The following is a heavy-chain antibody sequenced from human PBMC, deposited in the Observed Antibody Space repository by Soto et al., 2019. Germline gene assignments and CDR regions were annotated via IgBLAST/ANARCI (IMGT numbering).Heavy chain of an antibody. J-gene: IGHJ6*02. CDR3: ARETGYGGSYTFGMDV. V-gene: IGHV3-9*01. CDR2: ISWNSGSI. CDR1: GFTFDDYA. Sequence: PGGSLRLSCAASGFTFDDYAMHWVRQAPGKGLEWVSGISWNSGSIGYADSVKGRFTISRDNAKNSLYLQMSSLSSEDTAIYYCARETGYGGSYTFGMDVWGQGTTVTVSS. D-gene: IGHD1-26*01.